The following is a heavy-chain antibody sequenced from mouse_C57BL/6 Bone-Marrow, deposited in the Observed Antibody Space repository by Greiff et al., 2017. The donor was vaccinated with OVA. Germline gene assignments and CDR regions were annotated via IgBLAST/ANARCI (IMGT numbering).Heavy chain of an antibody. CDR3: TRWRSNFAWFAD. Sequence: VKLQESGAELVRPGASVTLSCKASGYTFTDYEMHWVKQTPVHGLEWIGAIDPEPGGTAYNQKFKGKAILTADKSSSTAYMELRSLTSEDSAVYYCTRWRSNFAWFADWGQGTLVAVSA. D-gene: IGHD2-5*01. V-gene: IGHV1-15*01. CDR2: IDPEPGGT. J-gene: IGHJ3*01. CDR1: GYTFTDYE.